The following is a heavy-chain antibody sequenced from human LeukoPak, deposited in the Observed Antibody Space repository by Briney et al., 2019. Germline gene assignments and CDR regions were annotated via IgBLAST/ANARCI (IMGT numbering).Heavy chain of an antibody. V-gene: IGHV5-51*01. CDR3: ARRSNDYGSESYFAFDY. J-gene: IGHJ4*02. CDR2: IYPGDSDT. D-gene: IGHD3-10*01. Sequence: GESLKISCKGSGYSFTSYWIGWVRQMPGKGLEWMGIIYPGDSDTRYSPSFQGQVTISGDKSISTAYLQWSSLKASDTAMYYCARRSNDYGSESYFAFDYWGQGTLVTVST. CDR1: GYSFTSYW.